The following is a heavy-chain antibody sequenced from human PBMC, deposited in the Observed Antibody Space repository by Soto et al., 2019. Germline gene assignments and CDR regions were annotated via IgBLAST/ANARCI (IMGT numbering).Heavy chain of an antibody. Sequence: ASVKVSCKASGYTFTGYFMHWVRQAPGQGLEWMGWINPNSGDTNYAQKFQGRVTMTRDMSISTAYMELRRLTSDDTAVYYCARERFTVIVEVIPWGMDVWGQGTTVTVSS. CDR2: INPNSGDT. V-gene: IGHV1-2*02. D-gene: IGHD3-22*01. J-gene: IGHJ6*02. CDR1: GYTFTGYF. CDR3: ARERFTVIVEVIPWGMDV.